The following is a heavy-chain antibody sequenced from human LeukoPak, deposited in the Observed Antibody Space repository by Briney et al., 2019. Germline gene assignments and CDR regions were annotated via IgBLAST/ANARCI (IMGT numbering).Heavy chain of an antibody. V-gene: IGHV1-2*02. CDR1: GYTFTSYY. CDR3: SRKMAVAATFDY. Sequence: ASVKVSSKASGYTFTSYYMHWVRQAPGHGLEWMGWISPDNGDTHYAQKFQGRVTMTRDTSISTVYMELSRLRNDDTAVYYCSRKMAVAATFDYWGQGTLVTVSS. CDR2: ISPDNGDT. D-gene: IGHD6-19*01. J-gene: IGHJ4*02.